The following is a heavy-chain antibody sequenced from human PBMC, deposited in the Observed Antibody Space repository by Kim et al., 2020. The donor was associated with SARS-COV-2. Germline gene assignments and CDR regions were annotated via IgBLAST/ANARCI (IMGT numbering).Heavy chain of an antibody. CDR3: AKDSSMVRGEVGAFDI. J-gene: IGHJ3*02. D-gene: IGHD3-10*01. V-gene: IGHV3-23*03. Sequence: GGSLRLSCAASGFTFSSYAMSWVRQAPGKGLEWVSVFYSGGSSTYYADSVKGRFTISRDNSKNTLYLQMNSLRAEDTAVYYCAKDSSMVRGEVGAFDIWGQGTMVTVSS. CDR1: GFTFSSYA. CDR2: FYSGGSST.